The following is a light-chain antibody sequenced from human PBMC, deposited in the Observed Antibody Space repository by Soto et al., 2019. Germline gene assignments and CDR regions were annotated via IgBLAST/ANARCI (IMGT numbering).Light chain of an antibody. CDR1: QTVGSY. CDR2: DTS. J-gene: IGKJ1*01. V-gene: IGKV3-11*01. CDR3: QQRSDWLQS. Sequence: IGLAQYADTLSFSPGERSTLSCRASQTVGSYLAWFRQTPGQAPRLLIYDTSIRATGIPARFSGSGSGTDFTLTISCLEAEDFAVCYLQQRSDWLQSFGQGTKVDIK.